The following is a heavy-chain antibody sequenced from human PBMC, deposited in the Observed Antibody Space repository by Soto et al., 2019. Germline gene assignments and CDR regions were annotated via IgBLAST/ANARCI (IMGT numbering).Heavy chain of an antibody. CDR3: ARASLTYCGGDCPPGY. CDR1: GFTFSSYA. J-gene: IGHJ4*02. D-gene: IGHD2-21*02. V-gene: IGHV3-30-3*01. Sequence: QVQLVESGGGVVQPGRSLRLSCAASGFTFSSYAMHWVRQALGKGLEWVAVISYDGSNKYYADSVKGRFTISRDNSKNTLYLQMNSLRAEDTAVYYCARASLTYCGGDCPPGYWGQGTLVTVSS. CDR2: ISYDGSNK.